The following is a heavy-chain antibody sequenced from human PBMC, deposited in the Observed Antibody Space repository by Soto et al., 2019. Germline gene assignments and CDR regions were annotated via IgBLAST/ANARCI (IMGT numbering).Heavy chain of an antibody. Sequence: QITLKESGPTLVKPTQTLTLTCTFSGVSLSTSGVGVGWIRQPPGKAREWLALIYWDDDKRYSPSLKSRLTITKDTSTTQVVLTMTNMDPVDTATYYCAHSLITGTAPDAFDLWGQGTMVTFSS. D-gene: IGHD1-20*01. J-gene: IGHJ3*01. V-gene: IGHV2-5*02. CDR2: IYWDDDK. CDR3: AHSLITGTAPDAFDL. CDR1: GVSLSTSGVG.